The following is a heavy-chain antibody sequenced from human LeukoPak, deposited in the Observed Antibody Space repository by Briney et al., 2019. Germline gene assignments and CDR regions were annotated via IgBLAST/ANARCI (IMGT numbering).Heavy chain of an antibody. Sequence: GGSLRLSCAASGFTFSSYAMHWVRQAPGKGLEYVSAISSNGGSTYYANSVKGRFTISRDNSKNTLYLQMGSLRAEDMAVYYCARDRDYGSSDHYYYYMDVWGKGTTVTVSS. V-gene: IGHV3-64*01. CDR1: GFTFSSYA. CDR3: ARDRDYGSSDHYYYYMDV. CDR2: ISSNGGST. D-gene: IGHD3-10*01. J-gene: IGHJ6*03.